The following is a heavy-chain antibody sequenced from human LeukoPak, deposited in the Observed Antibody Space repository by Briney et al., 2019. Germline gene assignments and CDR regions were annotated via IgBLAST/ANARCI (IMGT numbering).Heavy chain of an antibody. Sequence: SVKVSCKASGGTFSSYAISWVRLAPGQGLEWMGGIIPIFGTANYAQKFQGRVTITADESTSTAYMELSSLRSEDTAVYYCASAPIRYCSGGSCRYYFDYWGQGTLVTVSS. CDR3: ASAPIRYCSGGSCRYYFDY. CDR2: IIPIFGTA. D-gene: IGHD2-15*01. CDR1: GGTFSSYA. J-gene: IGHJ4*02. V-gene: IGHV1-69*13.